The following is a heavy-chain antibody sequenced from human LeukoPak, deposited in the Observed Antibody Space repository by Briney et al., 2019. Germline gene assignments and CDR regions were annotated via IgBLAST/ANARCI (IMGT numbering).Heavy chain of an antibody. J-gene: IGHJ4*02. D-gene: IGHD3-10*01. CDR1: GYTFTSYG. CDR3: ARFHGSGSYYFDY. CDR2: VFAATGNT. V-gene: IGHV1-3*01. Sequence: ASVKVSCKASGYTFTSYGISWVRQAPGQGLEWMGWVFAATGNTRYSQNFQGRVTITRDTSASTAYMELSSLRSEDTAVYYCARFHGSGSYYFDYWGQGTLVTVSS.